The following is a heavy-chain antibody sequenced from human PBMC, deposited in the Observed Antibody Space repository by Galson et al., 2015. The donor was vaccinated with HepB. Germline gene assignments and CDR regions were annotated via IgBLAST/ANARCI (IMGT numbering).Heavy chain of an antibody. J-gene: IGHJ4*02. D-gene: IGHD6-13*01. V-gene: IGHV1-2*02. CDR2: INPNSGGT. CDR3: ARVLQAAGTSPPGY. CDR1: GYTFTGYY. Sequence: SVKVSCKASGYTFTGYYMHWVRQAPGQGLEWMGWINPNSGGTNYAQKFQGRVTMTRDTSISTAYMELSRLRSDDTAVYYCARVLQAAGTSPPGYWGQGTLVTVSS.